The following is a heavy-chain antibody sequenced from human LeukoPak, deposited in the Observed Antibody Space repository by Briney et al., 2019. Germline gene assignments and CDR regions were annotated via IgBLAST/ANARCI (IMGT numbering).Heavy chain of an antibody. CDR3: ARDPSSTKRGAFDI. Sequence: KPSETLSLTCTVSGGSISSYYWSWIRQPAGKGLEWIGRIYTSGSTNYNPSLKSRVTMSVDTSKNQFSLKLSSVTAADTAVYYCARDPSSTKRGAFDIWGQGTMVTVSS. J-gene: IGHJ3*02. D-gene: IGHD2-2*01. CDR2: IYTSGST. CDR1: GGSISSYY. V-gene: IGHV4-4*07.